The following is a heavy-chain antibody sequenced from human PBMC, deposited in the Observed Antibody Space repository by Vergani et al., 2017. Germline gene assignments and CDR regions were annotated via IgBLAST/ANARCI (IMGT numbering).Heavy chain of an antibody. V-gene: IGHV3-23*01. D-gene: IGHD1-26*01. CDR3: AKSMWELLGYYYGMDV. CDR2: ISGSGGST. J-gene: IGHJ6*02. Sequence: EVQLLESGGGLVQPGGSLRLSCAASGFTFSSYAMSWVRQAPGKGLEWVSAISGSGGSTYYADSVKGRFTISRDNSKNTLYLQMNSLRAEDTAVYYCAKSMWELLGYYYGMDVWGQGTTVTVS. CDR1: GFTFSSYA.